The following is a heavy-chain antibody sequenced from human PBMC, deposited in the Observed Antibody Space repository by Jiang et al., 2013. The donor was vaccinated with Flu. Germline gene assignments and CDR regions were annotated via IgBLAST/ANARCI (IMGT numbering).Heavy chain of an antibody. CDR2: INTNTGNP. Sequence: QSGSELKKPGASVKVSCKASGYTFTSYAMNWVRQAPGQGLEWMGWINTNTGNPTYAQGFTGRFVFSLDTSVSTAYLQISSLKAEDTAVYYCARDGYSSGWYSLVRYYYGMDVWGQGTTVTVSS. V-gene: IGHV7-4-1*02. CDR3: ARDGYSSGWYSLVRYYYGMDV. J-gene: IGHJ6*02. CDR1: GYTFTSYA. D-gene: IGHD6-19*01.